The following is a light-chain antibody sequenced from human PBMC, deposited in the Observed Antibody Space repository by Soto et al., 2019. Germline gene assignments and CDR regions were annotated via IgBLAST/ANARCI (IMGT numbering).Light chain of an antibody. V-gene: IGKV1-33*01. CDR2: DAS. CDR3: QQYNNLSPLT. Sequence: DIQLTQSPSSLSASVGDRVTITCQASQDISNYLNWYEQKPGKAPNLLIFDASKLKTGVPSRFSGRGSGTVFTFTISSLQPEDVATYFCQQYNNLSPLTFGGGTNVEIK. J-gene: IGKJ4*01. CDR1: QDISNY.